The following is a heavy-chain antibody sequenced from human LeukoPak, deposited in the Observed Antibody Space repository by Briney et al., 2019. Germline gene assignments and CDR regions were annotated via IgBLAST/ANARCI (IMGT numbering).Heavy chain of an antibody. V-gene: IGHV4-59*12. CDR2: IYYSGST. CDR3: ARVDGYCSSTSCYGGTRFDY. J-gene: IGHJ4*02. Sequence: SETLSLTCTVSGGSISSYYWNWIRQPPGKGLEWIGYIYYSGSTNYNPSLKSRVTISVDTSKNQFSLKLSSVTAADTAVYYCARVDGYCSSTSCYGGTRFDYWGQGTLVTVSS. CDR1: GGSISSYY. D-gene: IGHD2-2*01.